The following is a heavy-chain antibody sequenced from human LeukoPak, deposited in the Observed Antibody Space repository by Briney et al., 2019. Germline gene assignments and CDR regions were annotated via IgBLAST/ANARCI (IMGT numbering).Heavy chain of an antibody. J-gene: IGHJ4*02. V-gene: IGHV4-59*01. Sequence: PSETLSITCTVSGGSISSYYWSWIRQPPGKGLEWIGYIYYSGSTNYNPSLKSRVTISVDTSKNQIPLKLSSVTAADTAVYYCARGTNGGWTGHGGQEPLVPVS. CDR1: GGSISSYY. CDR3: ARGTNGGWTGH. CDR2: IYYSGST. D-gene: IGHD6-19*01.